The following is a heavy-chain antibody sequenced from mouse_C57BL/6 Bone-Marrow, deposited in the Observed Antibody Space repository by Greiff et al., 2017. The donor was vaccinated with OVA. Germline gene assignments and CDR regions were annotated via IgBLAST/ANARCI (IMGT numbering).Heavy chain of an antibody. Sequence: DVKLVESGGGLVQPKGSLKLSCAASGFSFNTYAMNWVRQAPGKGLEWVARIRSKSNNYATYYADSVKDRFTISRDDSESMLYLQMNNLKTEDTAMYYCVRDGYYRYFDVWGTGTTVTVSS. CDR2: IRSKSNNYAT. D-gene: IGHD2-3*01. CDR1: GFSFNTYA. V-gene: IGHV10-1*01. CDR3: VRDGYYRYFDV. J-gene: IGHJ1*03.